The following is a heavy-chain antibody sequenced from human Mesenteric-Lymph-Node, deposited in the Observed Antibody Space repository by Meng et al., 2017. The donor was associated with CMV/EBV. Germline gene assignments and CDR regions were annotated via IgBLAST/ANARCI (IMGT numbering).Heavy chain of an antibody. V-gene: IGHV4-61*01. CDR3: ASGGKEGDFDY. CDR1: GGSVRSGTNY. CDR2: IYYLGRT. D-gene: IGHD3-16*01. J-gene: IGHJ4*02. Sequence: SETLSLTCTVSGGSVRSGTNYWSWIRQPPGKELEWIGDIYYLGRTNYNPSLKSRVTMSVDTSRNQFSLKMSSVTAADTAVYYCASGGKEGDFDYWGQGSLVTVSS.